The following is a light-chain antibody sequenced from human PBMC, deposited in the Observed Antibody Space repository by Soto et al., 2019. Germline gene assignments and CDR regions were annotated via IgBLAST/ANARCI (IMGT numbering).Light chain of an antibody. J-gene: IGLJ2*01. CDR1: NNDVGGYNY. Sequence: QSALTQSASVSGSPRQSITISCTGTNNDVGGYNYVSWYQQHPGKAPKLMIYDVSNRPSGVSSRFSGSKSGNTASLTISGLQAEDEADYYCTSYTSTYTLIFGGGTKLTVL. V-gene: IGLV2-14*01. CDR3: TSYTSTYTLI. CDR2: DVS.